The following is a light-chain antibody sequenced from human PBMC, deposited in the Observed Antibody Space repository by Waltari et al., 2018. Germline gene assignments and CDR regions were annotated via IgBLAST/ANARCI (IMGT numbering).Light chain of an antibody. Sequence: EILLTHSPVTLSLSPGERATLSCRASQNVTRNLAWYQHKPGQAPRLLIYDAAIRATGIPPRFSGSGSGTDFTLTISSLEPEDFAVYFCQQRDNWPPFTFGGGTKVEIK. CDR1: QNVTRN. CDR2: DAA. V-gene: IGKV3-11*01. CDR3: QQRDNWPPFT. J-gene: IGKJ4*01.